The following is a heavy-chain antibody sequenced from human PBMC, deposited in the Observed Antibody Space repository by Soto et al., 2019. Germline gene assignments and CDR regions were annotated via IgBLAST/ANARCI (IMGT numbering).Heavy chain of an antibody. CDR1: GGSFSGYY. D-gene: IGHD5-18*01. Sequence: SETLSLTCAVYGGSFSGYYWSWIRQPPGKGLEWIGEINHSGSTNYNPSLKSRVTISVDTSKNQFSLKLSSVTAADTAVYYCARFLSTDMVPPFDYWGQGTLVTVSS. J-gene: IGHJ4*02. CDR3: ARFLSTDMVPPFDY. CDR2: INHSGST. V-gene: IGHV4-34*01.